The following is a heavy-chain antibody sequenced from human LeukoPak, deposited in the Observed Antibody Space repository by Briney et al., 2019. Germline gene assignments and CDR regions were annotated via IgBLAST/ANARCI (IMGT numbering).Heavy chain of an antibody. D-gene: IGHD2-8*02. CDR2: INHSGST. J-gene: IGHJ4*02. Sequence: SETLSLTCAVYGGSFSGYYWSWIRQPPGKGLEWIGEINHSGSTNYNPSLKSRVTISVDTSKNQFPLKLSSVTAADTAVYYCAILARNYFDYWGQGTLVTVSS. CDR1: GGSFSGYY. CDR3: AILARNYFDY. V-gene: IGHV4-34*01.